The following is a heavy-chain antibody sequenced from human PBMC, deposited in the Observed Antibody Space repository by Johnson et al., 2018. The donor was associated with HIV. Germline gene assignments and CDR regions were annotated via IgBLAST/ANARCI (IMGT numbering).Heavy chain of an antibody. CDR3: AKLSQQQLGAFDI. V-gene: IGHV3-30*02. D-gene: IGHD6-6*01. Sequence: VQLLESGGGVVQPGGSLRLSCAASGFTFSSYGMHWVRQAPGKGLEWVAFIRYDGSNKYYADSVKGRFTISRDNSKNTLYLQMNSLRAEDTAVYYCAKLSQQQLGAFDIWGQGTMVTVSS. CDR2: IRYDGSNK. CDR1: GFTFSSYG. J-gene: IGHJ3*02.